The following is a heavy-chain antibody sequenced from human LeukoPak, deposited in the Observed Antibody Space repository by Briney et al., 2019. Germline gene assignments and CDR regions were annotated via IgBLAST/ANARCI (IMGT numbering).Heavy chain of an antibody. CDR2: IIPIFGTA. CDR1: GGTFSSYA. Sequence: ASVKVSCKASGGTFSSYAISWVRQAPGQGLEWMGGIIPIFGTANYAQKFQGRVTITADESTSTAYMELSSLRSEDTAVYYCAGGLYGDYDFDYWGQGTLVTVSS. V-gene: IGHV1-69*01. CDR3: AGGLYGDYDFDY. J-gene: IGHJ4*02. D-gene: IGHD4-17*01.